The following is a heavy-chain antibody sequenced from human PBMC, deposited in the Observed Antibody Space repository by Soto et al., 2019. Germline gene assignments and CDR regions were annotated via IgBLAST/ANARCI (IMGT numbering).Heavy chain of an antibody. J-gene: IGHJ6*02. CDR2: ISGSGGST. CDR1: GFTFSSYA. CDR3: ARDRYYYDSSGYYEFYYYYYGMDV. V-gene: IGHV3-23*01. Sequence: GGSLRLSCAASGFTFSSYAMSWVRQAPGKGLEWVSAISGSGGSTYYADSVKGRFTISRDNSKNTLYLQMNSLRAEDTAVYYCARDRYYYDSSGYYEFYYYYYGMDVWGQGTTVTVSS. D-gene: IGHD3-22*01.